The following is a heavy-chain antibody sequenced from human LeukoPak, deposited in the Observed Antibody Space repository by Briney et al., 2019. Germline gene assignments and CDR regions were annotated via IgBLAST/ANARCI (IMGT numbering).Heavy chain of an antibody. CDR1: GGSISSYY. CDR2: IYYSGST. Sequence: SETLSLTCTVSGGSISSYYWSWIRQPPGKGLEWIGYIYYSGSTTYNPSLKSRVTISVDTSKNQFSLKLSSVTAADTAVYYCARDGSSGWYYDYWGQGTLVTVSS. CDR3: ARDGSSGWYYDY. V-gene: IGHV4-59*01. D-gene: IGHD6-19*01. J-gene: IGHJ4*02.